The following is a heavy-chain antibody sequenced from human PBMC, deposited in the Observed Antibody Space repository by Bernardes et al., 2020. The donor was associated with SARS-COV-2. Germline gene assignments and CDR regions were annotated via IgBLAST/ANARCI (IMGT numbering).Heavy chain of an antibody. CDR1: GGSISSSPYY. CDR3: ARDYAALDV. D-gene: IGHD2-15*01. Sequence: SETLSLTCTVSGGSISSSPYYWSWIRQPSGQGLEWIGRVSNRGCTNYNPSLKSRVTISVDTSKNQFSLNLISVTAADTALYYCARDYAALDVWCQGSMVSVSS. CDR2: VSNRGCT. V-gene: IGHV4-61*02. J-gene: IGHJ3*01.